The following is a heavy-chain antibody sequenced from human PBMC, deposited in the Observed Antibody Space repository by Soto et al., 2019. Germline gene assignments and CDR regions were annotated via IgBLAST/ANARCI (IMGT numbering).Heavy chain of an antibody. V-gene: IGHV4-31*03. CDR3: ASSDSSSWPHNWFDP. Sequence: QEQLQESGPGLVKPSQTLSLTCTVSGGSISSGGYYWSWIRQHPGKGLEWIGYIYYSGSTYYNPSLKSRVTISVDTSKNQFSLKLSSVTAADTAVYYCASSDSSSWPHNWFDPWGQGTLVTVSS. J-gene: IGHJ5*02. CDR2: IYYSGST. CDR1: GGSISSGGYY. D-gene: IGHD6-13*01.